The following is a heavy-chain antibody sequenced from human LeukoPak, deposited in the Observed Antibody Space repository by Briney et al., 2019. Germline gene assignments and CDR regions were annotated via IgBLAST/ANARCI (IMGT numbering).Heavy chain of an antibody. CDR2: IKTDGSST. J-gene: IGHJ4*02. Sequence: HAGGSLRLPCAVSGFTFSSYRMHWVRQAPGKGLVWVSRIKTDGSSTGCADSVKGRFTISRDNAKNTLYLQMDSLRAEDTAVYYCARESAGAALGDWGQGTLVTVSS. D-gene: IGHD6-6*01. V-gene: IGHV3-74*01. CDR3: ARESAGAALGD. CDR1: GFTFSSYR.